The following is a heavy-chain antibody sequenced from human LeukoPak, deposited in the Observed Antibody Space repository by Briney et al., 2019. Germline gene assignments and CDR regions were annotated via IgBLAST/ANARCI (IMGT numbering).Heavy chain of an antibody. CDR3: ARGSEAHSGYYSIFGY. CDR1: GGSISSGGYY. D-gene: IGHD3-22*01. Sequence: SQTLSLTCTVSGGSISSGGYYWSWIRQHPGKGLEWIGYIYYSGSTYYNPSLKSRVTISVDTSKNQFSLKLSSVTAADTAAYYCARGSEAHSGYYSIFGYWGQGTLVTVSS. V-gene: IGHV4-31*03. J-gene: IGHJ4*02. CDR2: IYYSGST.